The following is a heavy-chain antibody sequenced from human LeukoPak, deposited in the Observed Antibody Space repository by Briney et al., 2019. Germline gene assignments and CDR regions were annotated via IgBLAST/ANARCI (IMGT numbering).Heavy chain of an antibody. J-gene: IGHJ4*02. V-gene: IGHV3-21*01. D-gene: IGHD2-2*01. CDR1: GFTFSSYS. Sequence: PGGSLRLSFAASGFTFSSYSMNWVRQAPGKGLEWVSSISSSSSYIYYADSVKGRFTISRDNAENSLYLQMNSLRAEDTAVYYCARASYCSSTSCYRAPFDYWGQGTLVTVSS. CDR3: ARASYCSSTSCYRAPFDY. CDR2: ISSSSSYI.